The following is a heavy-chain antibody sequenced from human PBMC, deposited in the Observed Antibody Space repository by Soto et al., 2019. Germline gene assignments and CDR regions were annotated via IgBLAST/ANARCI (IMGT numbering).Heavy chain of an antibody. D-gene: IGHD6-19*01. CDR3: ARKSSSGWYFDY. CDR2: IYGSGTT. J-gene: IGHJ4*02. V-gene: IGHV4-28*01. Sequence: SETLSLTCAASGFSISTSNYWGWIRQPPGEGLEWIAYIYGSGTTYYSPSLKSRLTMSVDTSKNQFSLKLSSVTAVDTAVYYCARKSSSGWYFDYWGKGTLVTVSS. CDR1: GFSISTSNY.